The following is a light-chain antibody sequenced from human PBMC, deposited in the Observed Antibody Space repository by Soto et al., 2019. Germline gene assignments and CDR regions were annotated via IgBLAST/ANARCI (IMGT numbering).Light chain of an antibody. CDR1: SSDVGGYNY. J-gene: IGLJ3*02. Sequence: QSVLTQPPSASGSPGQSVTISCTGTSSDVGGYNYVSWYQQHPGKAPKLIIYEVTKRPSGVPDRFSGSKSGNTASLTVSGLQAEDEADYYCNSYSGTSDFVVFGGGTQLTVL. CDR3: NSYSGTSDFVV. V-gene: IGLV2-8*01. CDR2: EVT.